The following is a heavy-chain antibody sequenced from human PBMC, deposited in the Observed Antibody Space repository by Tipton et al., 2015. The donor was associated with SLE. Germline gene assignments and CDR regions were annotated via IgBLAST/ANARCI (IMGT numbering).Heavy chain of an antibody. J-gene: IGHJ4*02. CDR2: ISGSGGST. CDR1: GFTFSSYA. D-gene: IGHD1-26*01. Sequence: SLRLSCAASGFTFSSYAMSWVRQAPGKGLEWVSAISGSGGSTYYADSVKGRFTISRDNSKNTLYLQMNSLRAEDTAVYYCAKFSWGIIVGAAALDYWGQGTLVTVSS. V-gene: IGHV3-23*01. CDR3: AKFSWGIIVGAAALDY.